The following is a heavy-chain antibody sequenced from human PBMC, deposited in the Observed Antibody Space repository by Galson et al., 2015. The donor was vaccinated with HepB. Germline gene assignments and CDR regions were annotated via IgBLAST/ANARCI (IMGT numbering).Heavy chain of an antibody. Sequence: SVKVSCKASGYTFTSYGISWVRQAPGQGLEWMGWISAYNGNTNYAQKLQGRVTMTTDTSTSTAYMELRSLRPDDTAVYYCARGGSYYRDYYYYGTDVWGQGTTVTVSS. D-gene: IGHD1-26*01. J-gene: IGHJ6*02. V-gene: IGHV1-18*04. CDR3: ARGGSYYRDYYYYGTDV. CDR1: GYTFTSYG. CDR2: ISAYNGNT.